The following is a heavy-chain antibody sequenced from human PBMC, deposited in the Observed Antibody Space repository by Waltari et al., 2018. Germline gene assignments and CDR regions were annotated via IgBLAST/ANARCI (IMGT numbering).Heavy chain of an antibody. CDR3: ARDTGALWMDV. D-gene: IGHD2-21*01. CDR2: INPSGGTT. CDR1: GYTFTSYY. V-gene: IGHV1-46*01. J-gene: IGHJ6*02. Sequence: QVQLVQSGAEVKKPGASVKVSCKASGYTFTSYYMHWVRQAPGQGLEWMGIINPSGGTTSYAQNFQGRVTITRDTSTSTVYMELSSLRSEDTAVYYCARDTGALWMDVWGQGTTVTVSS.